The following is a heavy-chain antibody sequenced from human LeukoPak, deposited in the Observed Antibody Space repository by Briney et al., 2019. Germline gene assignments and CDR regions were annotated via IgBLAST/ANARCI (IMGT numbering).Heavy chain of an antibody. CDR3: ARAPGRIAAAGTGDY. CDR1: GYTFTSYA. J-gene: IGHJ4*02. CDR2: INAGNGNT. V-gene: IGHV1-3*01. D-gene: IGHD6-13*01. Sequence: ASVKVSCKASGYTFTSYAMHWVRQAPGQRPEWMGWINAGNGNTKYSQKFQGRVTITRDTSASTAYMELSSLRSEDTAVYYCARAPGRIAAAGTGDYWGQGTLVTVSS.